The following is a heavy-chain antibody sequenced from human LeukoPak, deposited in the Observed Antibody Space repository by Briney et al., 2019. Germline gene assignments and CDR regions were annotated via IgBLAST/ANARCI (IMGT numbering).Heavy chain of an antibody. Sequence: GGSLRLSCAASGFTFNIYAMSWVRQAPGKGLEWISSVTGSGGDTYYADSVKGRFTISRDNSKNTLYLQMNSLRAEDTAVYYCARRAYYDFWSGYYYFDYWGQGTLVTVSS. CDR2: VTGSGGDT. V-gene: IGHV3-23*01. J-gene: IGHJ4*02. CDR1: GFTFNIYA. D-gene: IGHD3-3*01. CDR3: ARRAYYDFWSGYYYFDY.